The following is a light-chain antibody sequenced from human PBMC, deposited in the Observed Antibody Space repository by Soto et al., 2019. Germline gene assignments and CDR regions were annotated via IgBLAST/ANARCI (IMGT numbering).Light chain of an antibody. J-gene: IGKJ1*01. V-gene: IGKV3-11*01. CDR1: QSVSSY. CDR3: HQRQSWPRT. CDR2: DAS. Sequence: EIVLTQSPATLSLSPGERATLSCRASQSVSSYLAWYQQKPGQAPRLLIYDASNTATGIPARFSGSGSGTDFTLTINSLAPEDFAIYYCHQRQSWPRTFGQGTKVDI.